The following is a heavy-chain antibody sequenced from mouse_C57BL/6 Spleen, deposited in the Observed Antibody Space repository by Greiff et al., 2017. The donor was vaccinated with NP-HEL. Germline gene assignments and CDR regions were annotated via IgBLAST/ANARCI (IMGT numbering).Heavy chain of an antibody. J-gene: IGHJ2*01. V-gene: IGHV3-6*01. CDR1: GYSITSGYY. D-gene: IGHD4-1*01. CDR3: ASVLTGLYFDY. Sequence: VQLKQSGPGLVKPSQSLSLTCSVTGYSITSGYYWNWIRQFPGNKLEWMGYISYDGSNNYNPSLKNRISITRDTSKNQFFLKLNSVTTEDTATYYCASVLTGLYFDYWGQGTTLTVSS. CDR2: ISYDGSN.